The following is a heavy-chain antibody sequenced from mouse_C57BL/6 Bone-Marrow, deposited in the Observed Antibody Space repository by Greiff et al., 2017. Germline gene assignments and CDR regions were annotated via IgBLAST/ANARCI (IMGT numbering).Heavy chain of an antibody. D-gene: IGHD1-1*01. CDR3: ARCCIGTTGVNYFDY. CDR1: GYTFTDHT. V-gene: IGHV1-78*01. Sequence: QVQLQQSDAELVKPGASVKISCKVSGYTFTDHTIHWMKQRPEQGLEWIGYIYPRDGSTKYNEKFKGKATLTADKSSSTAYLPLNSLTSEDSAVYFCARCCIGTTGVNYFDYWGQSTTLTVSS. J-gene: IGHJ2*01. CDR2: IYPRDGST.